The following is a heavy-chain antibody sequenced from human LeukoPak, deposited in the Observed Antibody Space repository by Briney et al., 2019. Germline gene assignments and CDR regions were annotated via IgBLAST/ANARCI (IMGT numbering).Heavy chain of an antibody. V-gene: IGHV3-11*01. CDR2: ISPNGTSM. Sequence: GGSLRLSCAASGFTFSDFYMSWLRQTPGKGLEWVSYISPNGTSMDYADSVKGRFTISRDNAKHSLYLQMNNLGAEETAVYYCAKGHTYGMIWGQGTLVTVSS. J-gene: IGHJ1*01. CDR3: AKGHTYGMI. D-gene: IGHD5-18*01. CDR1: GFTFSDFY.